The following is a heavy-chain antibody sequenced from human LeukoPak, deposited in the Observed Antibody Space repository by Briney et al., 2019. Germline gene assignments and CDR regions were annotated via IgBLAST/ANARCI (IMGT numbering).Heavy chain of an antibody. CDR1: GYTFTGYY. Sequence: ASVKVSCKASGYTFTGYYMHWVRQAPGQGLKWMGWINPNSGGTNYAQKFQGRVTMTRDTSISTAYMELSRLRSDDTAVYYCARERPYYYDSSGSDYWGQGTLVTVSS. V-gene: IGHV1-2*02. CDR3: ARERPYYYDSSGSDY. CDR2: INPNSGGT. D-gene: IGHD3-22*01. J-gene: IGHJ4*02.